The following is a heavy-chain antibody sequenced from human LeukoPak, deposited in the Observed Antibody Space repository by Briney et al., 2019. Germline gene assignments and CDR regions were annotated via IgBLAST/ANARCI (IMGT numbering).Heavy chain of an antibody. J-gene: IGHJ4*02. CDR1: GFTFSNYC. CDR3: VRDFRSADY. CDR2: ICPGGTIT. Sequence: PGGSLRLSCEASGFTFSNYCMHWVRQTPGKGLIWVSRICPGGTITNYADSVKGRFTISRDDAKNMMFLQMNSLRADDTAVYYCVRDFRSADYWGQGILVTVSS. V-gene: IGHV3-74*01.